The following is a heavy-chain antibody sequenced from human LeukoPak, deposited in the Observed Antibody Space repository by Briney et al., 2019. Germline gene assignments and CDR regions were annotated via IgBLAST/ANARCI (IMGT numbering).Heavy chain of an antibody. CDR2: ISSSGSTI. D-gene: IGHD3-22*01. V-gene: IGHV3-11*04. J-gene: IGHJ4*02. CDR1: GFTVSSNY. CDR3: ARRLEYYYDSSGYRDY. Sequence: GGSLRLSCAASGFTVSSNYMSWVRQAPGKGLEWVSYISSSGSTIYYADSVKGRFTISRDNAKNSLYLQMNSLRAEDTAVYYCARRLEYYYDSSGYRDYWGQGTLVTVSS.